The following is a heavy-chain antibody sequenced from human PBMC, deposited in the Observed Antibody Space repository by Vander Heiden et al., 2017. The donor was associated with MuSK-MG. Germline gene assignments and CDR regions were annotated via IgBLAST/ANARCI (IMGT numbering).Heavy chain of an antibody. CDR1: GFTFSSYG. V-gene: IGHV3-33*01. CDR2: IWYDGSNK. CDR3: ARGRGYYYDSSGPSYYFDY. J-gene: IGHJ4*02. Sequence: QVQLVESGGGVVQPGRSLRLSCAASGFTFSSYGMHWVRQAPGKGLEWVAVIWYDGSNKYYADSVKGRFTISRDNSKNTLYLQMNSLRAEDTAVYYCARGRGYYYDSSGPSYYFDYWGQGTLVTVSS. D-gene: IGHD3-22*01.